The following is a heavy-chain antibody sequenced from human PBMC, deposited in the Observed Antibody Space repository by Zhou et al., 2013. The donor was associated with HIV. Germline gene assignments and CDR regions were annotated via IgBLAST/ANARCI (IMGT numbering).Heavy chain of an antibody. CDR2: IDPSGGST. V-gene: IGHV1-46*01. J-gene: IGHJ2*01. D-gene: IGHD2-15*01. CDR1: GYTFSSHF. Sequence: QVQLVQSGAEVKKPGASVRVSCKASGYTFSSHFLHWVRQAPGQGLEWMGVIDPSGGSTTYKERFQGRITMTRDTSTSTVYMEMRSLRSEDTAVYYCARDPEVVFISGHDWYFDLWGRGTLVTVSS. CDR3: ARDPEVVFISGHDWYFDL.